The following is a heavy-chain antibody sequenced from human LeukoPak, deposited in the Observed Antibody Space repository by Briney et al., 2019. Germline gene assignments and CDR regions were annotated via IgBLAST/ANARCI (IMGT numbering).Heavy chain of an antibody. CDR2: IYYSGST. J-gene: IGHJ4*02. CDR1: GGSISSSYSY. Sequence: PSATLSLTCTVSGGSISSSYSYWGWIRQPPGKGLEWIGNIYYSGSTYYNPSLKSRVTISVDTSKNQFSLKLSSVTAADTAVYYCASEWAAAGLDYWGQGTLVTVSS. V-gene: IGHV4-39*07. D-gene: IGHD6-13*01. CDR3: ASEWAAAGLDY.